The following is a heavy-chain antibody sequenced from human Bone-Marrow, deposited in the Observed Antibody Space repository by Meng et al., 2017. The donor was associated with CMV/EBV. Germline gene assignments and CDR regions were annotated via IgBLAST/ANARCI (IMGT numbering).Heavy chain of an antibody. CDR2: IKSKTDGGTT. CDR3: ARQLGPQLVFDY. CDR1: GFTFSNAW. V-gene: IGHV3-15*01. J-gene: IGHJ4*02. Sequence: GESLKISCAASGFTFSNAWMSWVRQAPGKGLEWVGRIKSKTDGGTTDYAAPVRCRFTISRDDSKNTLYLQMNSLKTADTDLYYCARQLGPQLVFDYWGQVTLVTVSS. D-gene: IGHD6-13*01.